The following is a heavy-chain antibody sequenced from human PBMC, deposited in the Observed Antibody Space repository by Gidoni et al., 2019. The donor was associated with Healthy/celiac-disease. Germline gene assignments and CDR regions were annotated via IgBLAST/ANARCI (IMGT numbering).Heavy chain of an antibody. Sequence: EVQLVESGGGLVQPGRSLRLSCADSGFTFDDYAMHWVRQAPGKGLEWVSGISWNSGSIGYADSVKGRFTISRDNAKNSLYLQMNSLRAEDTALYYCAKDSSSLGYYYYYMDVWGKGTTVTVSS. CDR1: GFTFDDYA. CDR2: ISWNSGSI. V-gene: IGHV3-9*01. D-gene: IGHD6-6*01. CDR3: AKDSSSLGYYYYYMDV. J-gene: IGHJ6*03.